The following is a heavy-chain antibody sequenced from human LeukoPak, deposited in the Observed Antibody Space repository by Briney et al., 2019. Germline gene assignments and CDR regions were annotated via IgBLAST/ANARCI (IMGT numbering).Heavy chain of an antibody. D-gene: IGHD3-10*01. J-gene: IGHJ6*03. CDR2: ISSSSSYI. CDR3: ARLTGSYYNYYYYYMDV. Sequence: PGGSLRLSCAASGFTFSSYSMNWVRQAPGKGLGWVSSISSSSSYIYYADSVKGRFTISRDNAKNSLYLQMNSLRAEDTAVYYCARLTGSYYNYYYYYMDVWGKGTTVTVSS. V-gene: IGHV3-21*01. CDR1: GFTFSSYS.